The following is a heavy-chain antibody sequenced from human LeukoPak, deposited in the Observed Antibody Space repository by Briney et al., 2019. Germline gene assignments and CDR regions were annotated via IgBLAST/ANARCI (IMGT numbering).Heavy chain of an antibody. D-gene: IGHD4-11*01. Sequence: GGSLRLSCAASGFTFSSYGMHRVRQAPGKGLEWVAVISYDGSNKYYADSVKGRFTISRDNSKNTLYLQMNSLRAEDTAVYYCAKDLGLHGGDGYWGQETLVTVSS. CDR2: ISYDGSNK. J-gene: IGHJ4*02. CDR1: GFTFSSYG. V-gene: IGHV3-30*18. CDR3: AKDLGLHGGDGY.